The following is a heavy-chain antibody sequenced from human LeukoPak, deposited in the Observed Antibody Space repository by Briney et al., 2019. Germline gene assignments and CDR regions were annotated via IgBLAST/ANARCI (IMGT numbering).Heavy chain of an antibody. CDR1: GGSFSGYY. D-gene: IGHD4-17*01. CDR2: INHSGST. CDR3: ATVTTSDEAGGMDV. J-gene: IGHJ6*02. Sequence: PSETLSLTCAVYGGSFSGYYWSWIRQPPGKGLEWIGEINHSGSTNYNPSLKSRVTISVDTSKNQFSLKLSSVTAADTAVYYCATVTTSDEAGGMDVWGQGTTVTVSS. V-gene: IGHV4-34*01.